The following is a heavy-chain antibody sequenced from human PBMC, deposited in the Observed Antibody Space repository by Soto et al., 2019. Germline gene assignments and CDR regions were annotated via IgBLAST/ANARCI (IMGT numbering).Heavy chain of an antibody. CDR2: LTANGNT. CDR3: ARDALGMDV. Sequence: GWSLRLSCVVSGFAVSATYMSWVRQAPGQGLEWVSVLTANGNTIYADAVKGRFTVSRDISKNTVYLQLNSVTVEDTGLYYCARDALGMDVWGQGTTVTVSS. CDR1: GFAVSATY. V-gene: IGHV3-53*01. J-gene: IGHJ6*02.